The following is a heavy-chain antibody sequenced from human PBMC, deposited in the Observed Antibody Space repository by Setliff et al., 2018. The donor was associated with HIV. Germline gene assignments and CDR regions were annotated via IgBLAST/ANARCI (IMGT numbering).Heavy chain of an antibody. J-gene: IGHJ4*02. CDR3: TRRSTGGYYDY. CDR2: IDWDDDK. CDR1: GFSLTTSGLC. Sequence: SGPTLVNPTQTLTLTCTFSGFSLTTSGLCVSWIRHPPGKALEWLARIDWDDDKYYSTSLMTRLTISKDTSKNQVVLIMTNMNPVDTATYYCTRRSTGGYYDYWGQGTLVTVSS. D-gene: IGHD3-22*01. V-gene: IGHV2-70*11.